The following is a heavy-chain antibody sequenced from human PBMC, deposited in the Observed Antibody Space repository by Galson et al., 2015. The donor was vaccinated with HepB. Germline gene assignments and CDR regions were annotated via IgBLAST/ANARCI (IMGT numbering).Heavy chain of an antibody. D-gene: IGHD2-21*02. CDR3: ATVMTATHYYYYGMDV. Sequence: SLRLSCAASGFTFSTYGMHWVRQAPGKGLEWVAVIPYDGSDKYFADSVKGRFTISRDNSKNTLYLQVNSLRAEDTAVYYCATVMTATHYYYYGMDVWGQGTTVTVSS. CDR2: IPYDGSDK. V-gene: IGHV3-30*03. J-gene: IGHJ6*02. CDR1: GFTFSTYG.